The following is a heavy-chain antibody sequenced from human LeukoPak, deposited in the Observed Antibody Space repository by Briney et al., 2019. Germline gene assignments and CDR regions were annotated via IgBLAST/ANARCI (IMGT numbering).Heavy chain of an antibody. CDR3: AREGRAGQFDY. CDR2: ISYDGSNK. CDR1: GFTFSSYA. J-gene: IGHJ4*02. D-gene: IGHD1-26*01. Sequence: TGGSLRLSCAASGFTFSSYAMHWVRQAPGKGLEWVAVISYDGSNKYYADSVKGRFTISRDNSKNTLYLQMNSLRAEDTAVYYCAREGRAGQFDYWGQGTLVTVSS. V-gene: IGHV3-30-3*01.